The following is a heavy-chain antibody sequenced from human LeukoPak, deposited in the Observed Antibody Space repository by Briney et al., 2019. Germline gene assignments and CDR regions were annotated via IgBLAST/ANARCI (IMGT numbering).Heavy chain of an antibody. CDR3: AREGYGDTRWFDP. V-gene: IGHV4-61*02. CDR1: GGSISSASYY. J-gene: IGHJ5*02. D-gene: IGHD4-17*01. Sequence: SQTLSLTCTVSGGSISSASYYWSWIRQPAGKGLEWIGRIYTSGSTNYNPSLKSRVTMSVDTSKNQFSLKLSSVTAADTAVYYCAREGYGDTRWFDPWGQGTLVTVSS. CDR2: IYTSGST.